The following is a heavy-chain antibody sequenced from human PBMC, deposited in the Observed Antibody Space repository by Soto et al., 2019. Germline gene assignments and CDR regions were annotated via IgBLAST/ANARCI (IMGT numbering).Heavy chain of an antibody. J-gene: IGHJ2*01. V-gene: IGHV1-69*12. CDR3: ARGNHRWLQLWYFDL. Sequence: QVQLVQSEAEVKKPGSSVTVSCKASGGTFSSYTISWVRQAPGQGLEWMGGIIPIFGTANYAQKFQGRVTITADESTSPAYMELSSLRSEDTAVYYCARGNHRWLQLWYFDLWGRGTLVTVSS. CDR1: GGTFSSYT. CDR2: IIPIFGTA. D-gene: IGHD5-12*01.